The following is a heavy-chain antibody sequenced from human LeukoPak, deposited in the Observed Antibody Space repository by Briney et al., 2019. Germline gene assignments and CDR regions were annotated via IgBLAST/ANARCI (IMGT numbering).Heavy chain of an antibody. V-gene: IGHV4-4*07. D-gene: IGHD3-22*01. Sequence: PSETLSLTCTVSGGSISSYYWSWIRQPAGKGLEWIGRIYTSGSTNYNPSLKSRVTISVDTSKNQFSLKLSSVTAADTAVYYCARLDIHYYDSSGFDAFDIWGQGTMVTVSS. CDR3: ARLDIHYYDSSGFDAFDI. CDR1: GGSISSYY. J-gene: IGHJ3*02. CDR2: IYTSGST.